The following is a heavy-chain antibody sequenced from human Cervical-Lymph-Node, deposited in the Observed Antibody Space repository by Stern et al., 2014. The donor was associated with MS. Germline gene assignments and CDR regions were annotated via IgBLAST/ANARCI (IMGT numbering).Heavy chain of an antibody. CDR1: GGTFSKLP. D-gene: IGHD6-13*01. V-gene: IGHV1-69*01. CDR3: ALSSETGGRWYSLGYDL. J-gene: IGHJ5*02. CDR2: IFPVFGTP. Sequence: QVQLVQSGAEVTKPGSSVKVSCKASGGTFSKLPSRWVRQAPGQGLEWMGGIFPVFGTPAYAQQFRGRVTMTADVSTGSVYMELIRLRSDDTSFYYCALSSETGGRWYSLGYDLWGQGTLVTVSS.